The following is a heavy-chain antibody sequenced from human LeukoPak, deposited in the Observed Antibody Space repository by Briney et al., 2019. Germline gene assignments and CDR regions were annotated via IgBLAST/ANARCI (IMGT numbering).Heavy chain of an antibody. V-gene: IGHV3-21*01. CDR1: GFTFSSYS. CDR3: ARVRVVRGYFDY. CDR2: ISSSSSYI. D-gene: IGHD2-15*01. Sequence: GGSLRLSCAASGFTFSSYSMNWVRQAPGKGLEWVSSISSSSSYIYYADSVKGRFTISRDNAMNSLYLQMNSLRAEDTAVYYCARVRVVRGYFDYWGQGTLVTVSS. J-gene: IGHJ4*02.